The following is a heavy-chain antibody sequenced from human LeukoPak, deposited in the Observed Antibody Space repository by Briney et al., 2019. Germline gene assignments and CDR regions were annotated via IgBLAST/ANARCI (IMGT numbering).Heavy chain of an antibody. Sequence: ERSLRLSCAASGFTFSSYAMHWVRQAPGKGLEWVAVISYDGSNKYYADSVKGRFTISRDNSKNTLYLQMNGLRAEDTAVYYCARGPAFDIWGQGTMVTVSS. CDR1: GFTFSSYA. CDR3: ARGPAFDI. V-gene: IGHV3-30*01. CDR2: ISYDGSNK. J-gene: IGHJ3*02.